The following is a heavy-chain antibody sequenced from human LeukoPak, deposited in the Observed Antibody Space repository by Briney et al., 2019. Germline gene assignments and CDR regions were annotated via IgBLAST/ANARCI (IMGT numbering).Heavy chain of an antibody. Sequence: PGGPLSLSCAVSGFPLSVYEMNWVRQAPGKGLEWVSNIGSSGAIRHYADSVKGRFSISRDNAENSLFLQMNSLRVEDTGIYYCALLAVASDFDYWGQGALVTVSS. J-gene: IGHJ4*02. CDR3: ALLAVASDFDY. V-gene: IGHV3-48*03. D-gene: IGHD6-19*01. CDR1: GFPLSVYE. CDR2: IGSSGAIR.